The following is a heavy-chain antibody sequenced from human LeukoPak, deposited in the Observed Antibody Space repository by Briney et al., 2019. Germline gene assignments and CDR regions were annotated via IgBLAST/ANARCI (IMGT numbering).Heavy chain of an antibody. J-gene: IGHJ6*02. Sequence: GGSLRLSCAASGFTFSSYGMHWVRQAPGKGLEWVAVIWYGGSNKCYADSVKGRFTISRDNSKNTLYLQMNSLRAEDTAVYYCARDHYDILTGYYENYYYYGMDVWGQGTTVTVSS. D-gene: IGHD3-9*01. V-gene: IGHV3-33*01. CDR2: IWYGGSNK. CDR1: GFTFSSYG. CDR3: ARDHYDILTGYYENYYYYGMDV.